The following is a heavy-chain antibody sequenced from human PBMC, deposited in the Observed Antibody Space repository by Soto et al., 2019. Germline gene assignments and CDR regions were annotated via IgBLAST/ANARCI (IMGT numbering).Heavy chain of an antibody. CDR2: FNPSGDAT. CDR1: GYIFSNYY. V-gene: IGHV1-46*01. Sequence: QVQLVQSGAEVKKPGTSVKVSCKASGYIFSNYYMHWVRQAPGQGLEWMGVFNPSGDATHYAQSFQGRVSVTRDTSTSTVYMWLSTLTSEDTAVYYCARRGMSKIGFDTWGQGTMVTVSS. J-gene: IGHJ3*02. D-gene: IGHD3-10*01. CDR3: ARRGMSKIGFDT.